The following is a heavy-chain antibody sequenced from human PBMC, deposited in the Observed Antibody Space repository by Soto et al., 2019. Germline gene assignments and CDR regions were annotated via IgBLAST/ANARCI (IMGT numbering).Heavy chain of an antibody. CDR1: GFTFSSYG. CDR3: AREPYDSSGYPVGYFDY. J-gene: IGHJ4*02. Sequence: QVQLVESGGGVVQPGRSLRLSCAASGFTFSSYGMHWVRQAPGKGLEWVAVIWYDGSNKYYADSVKGRFTISRDNSKNTLYLQMNSLRADDTAVYYCAREPYDSSGYPVGYFDYWGQGTLVTVSS. D-gene: IGHD3-22*01. CDR2: IWYDGSNK. V-gene: IGHV3-33*01.